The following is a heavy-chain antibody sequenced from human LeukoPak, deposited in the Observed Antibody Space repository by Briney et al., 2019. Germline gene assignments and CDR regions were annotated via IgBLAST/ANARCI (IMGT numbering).Heavy chain of an antibody. CDR3: ARDSRGSSYFDY. D-gene: IGHD1-26*01. Sequence: SETLSLTCTVSGGSISSSSYYWGWIRQPPGKGLEWIGSIYYSGSTYYNPSLKSRVTISVDTSKNQFSLKLSSVTAADTAVYYCARDSRGSSYFDYWGQGTLVTVSS. V-gene: IGHV4-39*07. CDR1: GGSISSSSYY. CDR2: IYYSGST. J-gene: IGHJ4*02.